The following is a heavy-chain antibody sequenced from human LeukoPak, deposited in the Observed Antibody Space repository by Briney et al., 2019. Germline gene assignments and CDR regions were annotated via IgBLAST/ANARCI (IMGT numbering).Heavy chain of an antibody. Sequence: SGTLSLTCAVYGGSFSGYYWSWIRQPPGKGLEWIGEINHSGSTNYNPSLKSRVTISVDTSKNQFSLKLSSVTAADTAVYYCARFSSHYDFWSGYRSNWFDPWGQGTLVTVSS. V-gene: IGHV4-34*01. CDR3: ARFSSHYDFWSGYRSNWFDP. D-gene: IGHD3-3*01. CDR1: GGSFSGYY. J-gene: IGHJ5*02. CDR2: INHSGST.